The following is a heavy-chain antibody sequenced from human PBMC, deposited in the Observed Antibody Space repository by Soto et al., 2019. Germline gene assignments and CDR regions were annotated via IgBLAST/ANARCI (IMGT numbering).Heavy chain of an antibody. D-gene: IGHD3-10*01. J-gene: IGHJ6*02. V-gene: IGHV3-11*01. Sequence: QVQLVQSGGGLVKPGGSLRLSCAVSGVTFSDCYMNWIRQAPGKGLEWVSYISSSGTSINYAGSVKGRFTISRDNAKNSLYLHMNSLRAEDTAMYYCARVRFGEWGYAMDVWGQGTTVTVSS. CDR2: ISSSGTSI. CDR1: GVTFSDCY. CDR3: ARVRFGEWGYAMDV.